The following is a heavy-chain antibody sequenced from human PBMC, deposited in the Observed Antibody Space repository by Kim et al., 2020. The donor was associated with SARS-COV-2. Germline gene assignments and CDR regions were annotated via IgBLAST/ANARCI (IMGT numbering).Heavy chain of an antibody. J-gene: IGHJ4*02. V-gene: IGHV4-31*02. D-gene: IGHD4-17*01. CDR3: ARGSPHYGAIDY. Sequence: YYNPSLKSRVTISVDTSKNQFSLKLSSVTAADTAVYYCARGSPHYGAIDYWGQGTLVTVSS.